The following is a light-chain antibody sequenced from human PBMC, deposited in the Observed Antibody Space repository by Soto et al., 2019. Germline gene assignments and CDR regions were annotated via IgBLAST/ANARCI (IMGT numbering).Light chain of an antibody. CDR1: SSDFGGYNY. V-gene: IGLV2-11*01. CDR3: CSYAGSYTTYV. CDR2: DVS. Sequence: QSALTQPRSVSGSPGQSVTISCTGTSSDFGGYNYVSWYQQHPGKAPKLMIYDVSKRPSGVPDRFSGSKSGNTASLTISGLQAEDEADYYCCSYAGSYTTYVFGTGTKLTVL. J-gene: IGLJ1*01.